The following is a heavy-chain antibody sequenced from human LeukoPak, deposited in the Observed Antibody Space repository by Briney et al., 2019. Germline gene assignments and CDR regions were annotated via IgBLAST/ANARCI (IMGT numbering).Heavy chain of an antibody. D-gene: IGHD3-10*01. J-gene: IGHJ6*02. CDR2: ISGSGGST. Sequence: PGGSLRLSCAASGFTFSSYAMSWVRQAPGKGLEWVSAISGSGGSTYYADSVKGRFTISRDNSKNTLYLQMNSLRAEDTAVYYCAKGGFAMVRGASYGMDVWGQGTTVTVPS. CDR3: AKGGFAMVRGASYGMDV. CDR1: GFTFSSYA. V-gene: IGHV3-23*01.